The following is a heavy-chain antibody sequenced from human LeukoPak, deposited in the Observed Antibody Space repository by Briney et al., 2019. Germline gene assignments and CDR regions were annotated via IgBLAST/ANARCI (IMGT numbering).Heavy chain of an antibody. CDR1: GGSISSYY. V-gene: IGHV4-59*01. CDR3: ARDVTGNDAFDI. CDR2: IYYSGST. J-gene: IGHJ3*02. D-gene: IGHD1-20*01. Sequence: SETLSLTCTVSGGSISSYYWSWVRQPPGKGMEWLGYIYYSGSTNYNPSLKSRVTISVDTSKNQFSLKLSSVTAADTAVYYCARDVTGNDAFDIWGQGTMVTVSS.